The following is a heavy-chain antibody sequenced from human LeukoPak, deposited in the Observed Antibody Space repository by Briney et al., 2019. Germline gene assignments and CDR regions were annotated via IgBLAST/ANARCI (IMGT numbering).Heavy chain of an antibody. V-gene: IGHV3-64*04. CDR3: AKEDCTNGICWFDP. CDR1: GFTLSSHA. CDR2: ISYNGGST. Sequence: GGSLRLSCSASGFTLSSHAMHWVRQAPGKALEYVSAISYNGGSTYYANSVKDRFTISRDNSKDTLYLQMNSLRAEDTAVYNCAKEDCTNGICWFDPWGQGTLVTVSS. D-gene: IGHD2-8*01. J-gene: IGHJ5*02.